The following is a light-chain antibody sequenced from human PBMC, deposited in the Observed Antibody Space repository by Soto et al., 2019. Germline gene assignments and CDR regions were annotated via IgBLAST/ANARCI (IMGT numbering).Light chain of an antibody. V-gene: IGLV2-23*02. CDR3: CSYAGRTTVV. Sequence: QSVLTQPASVSGSPGQSITISCTGTSSDVGSFDLVSWYQQLPGKAPKLMIYEVDKRPSGVSNRFSGSKSGNTASLTISGLQAEDEADYYCCSYAGRTTVVFGGGTKLTVL. CDR1: SSDVGSFDL. J-gene: IGLJ3*02. CDR2: EVD.